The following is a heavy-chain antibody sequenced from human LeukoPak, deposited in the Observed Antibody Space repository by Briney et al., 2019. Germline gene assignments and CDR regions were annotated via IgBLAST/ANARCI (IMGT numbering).Heavy chain of an antibody. J-gene: IGHJ6*02. V-gene: IGHV3-23*01. CDR1: GFTFSTYA. CDR3: ARDRFNDYYYYGMDV. Sequence: PGGSLRLSCAVSGFTFSTYAMSWVRQAPGEGLEWVSAITGSGGSTYYADSVKGRFTISRDNSKNTLYLQMNSLRAEDTAVYYCARDRFNDYYYYGMDVWGQGTTVTVSS. CDR2: ITGSGGST.